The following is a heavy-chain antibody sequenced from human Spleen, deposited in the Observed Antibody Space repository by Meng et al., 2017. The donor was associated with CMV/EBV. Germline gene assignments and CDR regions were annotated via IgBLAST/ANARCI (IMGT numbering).Heavy chain of an antibody. Sequence: ASVKVSCKASGYTFISYGISWVRQAPGPGLEWMGWISAHNGDTTYAQKLQGRVSMTTDTSTTTVYMELRSLRSDDTAVYYCARDFSQGIDTFDIWGQGTMVTVSS. CDR1: GYTFISYG. CDR2: ISAHNGDT. V-gene: IGHV1-18*01. J-gene: IGHJ3*02. D-gene: IGHD3-10*01. CDR3: ARDFSQGIDTFDI.